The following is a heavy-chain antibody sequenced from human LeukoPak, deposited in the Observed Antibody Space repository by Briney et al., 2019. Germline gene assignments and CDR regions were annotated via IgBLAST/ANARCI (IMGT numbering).Heavy chain of an antibody. CDR2: IIPILGIA. CDR1: GGTFSSYA. Sequence: GSSVKVSCKASGGTFSSYAISWVRQAPGQGLEWMGRIIPILGIANYAQKFQGRVTITADKSTSTAYMELSSLRSEDTAMYYCARAYSSGWYLDAFDIWGQGTMVTVSS. J-gene: IGHJ3*02. V-gene: IGHV1-69*04. CDR3: ARAYSSGWYLDAFDI. D-gene: IGHD6-19*01.